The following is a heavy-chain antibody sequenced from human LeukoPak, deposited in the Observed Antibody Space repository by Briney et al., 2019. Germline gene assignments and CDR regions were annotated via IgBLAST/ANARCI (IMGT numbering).Heavy chain of an antibody. CDR1: GGSISSGDYY. CDR3: AKAEGSGWYGF. V-gene: IGHV4-30-4*01. CDR2: IYYSGST. J-gene: IGHJ4*02. Sequence: PSQTLSLTCTVSGGSISSGDYYWSWIRQPPGKGLEWIGYIYYSGSTYYNPSLKSRVTISVDTSKNQFSLQLNSVTPEDTAVYYCAKAEGSGWYGFWGQGTLVTVSS. D-gene: IGHD6-19*01.